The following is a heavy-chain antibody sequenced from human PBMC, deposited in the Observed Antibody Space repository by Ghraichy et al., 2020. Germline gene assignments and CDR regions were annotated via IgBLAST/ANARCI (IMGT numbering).Heavy chain of an antibody. V-gene: IGHV3-23*01. D-gene: IGHD3-9*01. CDR3: AKNEYYDILTGYVDY. CDR1: GFTFSSYA. CDR2: ISGSGGST. J-gene: IGHJ4*02. Sequence: GGSLRLSCAASGFTFSSYAMSWVRQAPGKGLEWVSGISGSGGSTYYADSVKGRFTISRDNSKNTLYLQMNSLRAEDTAVYYCAKNEYYDILTGYVDYWGQGTLVTVSS.